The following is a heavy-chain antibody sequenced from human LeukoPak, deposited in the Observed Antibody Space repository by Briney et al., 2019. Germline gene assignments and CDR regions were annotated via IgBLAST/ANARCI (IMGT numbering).Heavy chain of an antibody. V-gene: IGHV3-48*01. CDR2: ISASSTTI. Sequence: GGSLRLSCAASGFSLSNYSMNWVRQAPGKGLEWVSYISASSTTIYYAVSVKGRFTISRDNAKNSLYLQMNSLRAEDTAVYYCARDFGARGWFDYWGQGTLVTVSS. CDR1: GFSLSNYS. CDR3: ARDFGARGWFDY. J-gene: IGHJ4*02. D-gene: IGHD6-19*01.